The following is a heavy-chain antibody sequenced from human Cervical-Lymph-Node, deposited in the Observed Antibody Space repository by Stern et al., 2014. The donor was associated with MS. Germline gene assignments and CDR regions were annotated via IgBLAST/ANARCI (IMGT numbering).Heavy chain of an antibody. CDR2: IFMSGST. CDR1: GFTVSSNY. CDR3: ARKDHRWYFNL. J-gene: IGHJ2*01. V-gene: IGHV3-66*01. Sequence: QLVQSGGGLVQPGGSLTLSCAASGFTVSSNYMGWVRQAPGKGLEWVSVIFMSGSTYYADSVKGRFTISRDNSENTLFLEMNRLRAEDTAVYYCARKDHRWYFNLWGRGTLVTVSS.